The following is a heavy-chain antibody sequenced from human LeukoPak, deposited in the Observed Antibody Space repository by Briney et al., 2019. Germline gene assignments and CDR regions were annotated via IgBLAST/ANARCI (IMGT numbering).Heavy chain of an antibody. CDR3: ARDGHFDN. CDR1: GYTFNNYN. J-gene: IGHJ4*02. Sequence: ASVKVSCKASGYTFNNYNMQWLRQAPGQGLEWMGWINPNSGGTNYAQKFQGRVTMTRDTSISTAYMELSSLRPDDTAVYYCARDGHFDNWGQGTLVTVSS. CDR2: INPNSGGT. V-gene: IGHV1-2*02.